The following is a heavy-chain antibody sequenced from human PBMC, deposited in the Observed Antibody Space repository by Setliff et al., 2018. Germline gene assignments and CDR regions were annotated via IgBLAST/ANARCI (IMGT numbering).Heavy chain of an antibody. CDR3: ARWVFGSGWFLDY. J-gene: IGHJ4*02. V-gene: IGHV3-7*03. CDR1: GFSISNYW. D-gene: IGHD6-19*01. Sequence: PGGSLRLSCVASGFSISNYWMAWVRQAPGKGLEWVADIRQDATKKYYVDSVEGRFTISRDNSKNSLYLQMDSLRAEDTAVYYCARWVFGSGWFLDYWGQGTLVTVSS. CDR2: IRQDATKK.